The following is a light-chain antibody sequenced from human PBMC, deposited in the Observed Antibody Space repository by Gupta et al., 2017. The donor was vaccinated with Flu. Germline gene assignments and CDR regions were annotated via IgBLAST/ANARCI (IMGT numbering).Light chain of an antibody. V-gene: IGKV1D-16*01. Sequence: DLQMTQSPSSLSASVGDRVFITCRASQSIDNSLGWYQQKPEKGPKSLIYGASSLQDGVPSRFSGSGSGTDFTLTISGLQPEDFGTYYCRQYKSYPITFGQGTRLEIK. CDR2: GAS. CDR3: RQYKSYPIT. CDR1: QSIDNS. J-gene: IGKJ5*01.